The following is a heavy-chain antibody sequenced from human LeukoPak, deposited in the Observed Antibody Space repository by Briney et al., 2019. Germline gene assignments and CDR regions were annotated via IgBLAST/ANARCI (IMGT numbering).Heavy chain of an antibody. Sequence: SETLSLTCTVSGGSISSYYWSWIRQPAGKGLEWIGRIYTSGSTNYNPSLKSRVTMSVDTPKNQFSLKLSSVTAADTAVYYCARDSAMLTYFDYWGQGTLVTVSS. CDR1: GGSISSYY. CDR2: IYTSGST. V-gene: IGHV4-4*07. J-gene: IGHJ4*02. D-gene: IGHD5-18*01. CDR3: ARDSAMLTYFDY.